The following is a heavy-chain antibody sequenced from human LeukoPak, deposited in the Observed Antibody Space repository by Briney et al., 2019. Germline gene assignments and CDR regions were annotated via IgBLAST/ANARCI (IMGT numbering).Heavy chain of an antibody. D-gene: IGHD3-10*01. Sequence: SETLSLTCAVYGGSFSGYYWSWIRQPPGKGLEWIGEINHSGSTNYNPSLKSRVTISVDTSKNQFPLKLSSVTAADTAVYYCARGRTYYYGSGSYSPWGQGTLVTVSS. CDR1: GGSFSGYY. V-gene: IGHV4-34*01. CDR2: INHSGST. J-gene: IGHJ5*02. CDR3: ARGRTYYYGSGSYSP.